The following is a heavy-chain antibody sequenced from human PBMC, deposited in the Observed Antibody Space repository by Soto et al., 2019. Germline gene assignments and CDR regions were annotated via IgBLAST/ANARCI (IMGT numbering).Heavy chain of an antibody. CDR2: IYSGGST. V-gene: IGHV3-66*01. CDR1: GFTVSSNY. Sequence: EVQLVESGGGLVQPGGSLRLSCAASGFTVSSNYMSWVRQAPGKGLEWVSVIYSGGSTYYADSVKGRFTISRDNSKNTLYLQMNSLRAEDTAVYYCARANPRDDPHYYYYYMDVWGKGTTVTVSS. CDR3: ARANPRDDPHYYYYYMDV. J-gene: IGHJ6*03. D-gene: IGHD1-1*01.